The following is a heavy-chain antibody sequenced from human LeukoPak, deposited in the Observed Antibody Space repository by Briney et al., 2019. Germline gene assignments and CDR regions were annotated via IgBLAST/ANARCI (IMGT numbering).Heavy chain of an antibody. Sequence: SETLTLTCTVSGGSISSYYWSWIRQPPGKGLEWIGYIYYSGSTNYNPSLKSRVTISVDTSKNQFSLKLSSVTAADTAVYYCARGYSYGYRWFDPWGQGTLVTVSS. CDR2: IYYSGST. V-gene: IGHV4-59*01. CDR3: ARGYSYGYRWFDP. D-gene: IGHD5-18*01. J-gene: IGHJ5*02. CDR1: GGSISSYY.